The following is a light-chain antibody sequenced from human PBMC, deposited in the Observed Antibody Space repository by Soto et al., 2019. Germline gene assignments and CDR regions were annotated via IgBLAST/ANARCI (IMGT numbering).Light chain of an antibody. V-gene: IGLV1-47*01. Sequence: QSVLTQPPSASGTPGQRVTISCSGSSSNIGSNFVYWYQQLPGTAPKPLIYRNNQRPSGVPDRFSGSKSGTSASLAISGLRSGDEADYYCAAWDDSLSGVLFGGGTKLTVL. CDR2: RNN. J-gene: IGLJ2*01. CDR1: SSNIGSNF. CDR3: AAWDDSLSGVL.